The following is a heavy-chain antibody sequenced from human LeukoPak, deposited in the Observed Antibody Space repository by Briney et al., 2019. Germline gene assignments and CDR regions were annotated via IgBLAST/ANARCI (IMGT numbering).Heavy chain of an antibody. D-gene: IGHD5-24*01. Sequence: PGRSLRLSCAASGFTFDDYAMHWVRQAPGKGLEWVSGISWNSGSIGYADSVKGRFTISRDNAKNSLILQMDSLRAEDTAVYYCARWTGVIDSWGQGTLVTVSS. CDR1: GFTFDDYA. CDR2: ISWNSGSI. V-gene: IGHV3-9*01. J-gene: IGHJ4*02. CDR3: ARWTGVIDS.